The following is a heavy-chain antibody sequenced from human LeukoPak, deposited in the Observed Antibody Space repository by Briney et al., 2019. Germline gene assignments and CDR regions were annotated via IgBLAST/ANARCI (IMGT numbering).Heavy chain of an antibody. CDR3: VRGSTDWNGMDV. Sequence: GGSLRLSCAAPGFTLSNHYMHWVRPAPGKGLVSVSRIDPNGRYTSYADSVKGRFTISRDNAKNTLYLQMNTLGAEDTALYYCVRGSTDWNGMDVWGQGTTVTVSS. D-gene: IGHD6-19*01. CDR1: GFTLSNHY. V-gene: IGHV3-74*01. J-gene: IGHJ6*02. CDR2: IDPNGRYT.